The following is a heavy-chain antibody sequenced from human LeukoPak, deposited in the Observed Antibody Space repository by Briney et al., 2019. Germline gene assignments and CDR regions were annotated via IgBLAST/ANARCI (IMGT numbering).Heavy chain of an antibody. CDR2: INPNSGGT. D-gene: IGHD1-26*01. Sequence: ASVKVSCKASGYTFTTCGISWVRQAPGQGLEWMGWINPNSGGTNYAQKFQGWVTMTRDTSISTAYMELSRLRSDDTAVYYCARANSGSYLGDAFDIWGQGTMVTVSS. V-gene: IGHV1-2*04. CDR3: ARANSGSYLGDAFDI. J-gene: IGHJ3*02. CDR1: GYTFTTCG.